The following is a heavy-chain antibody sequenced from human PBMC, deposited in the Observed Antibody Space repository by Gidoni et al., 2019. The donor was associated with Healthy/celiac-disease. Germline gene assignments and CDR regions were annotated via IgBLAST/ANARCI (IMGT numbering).Heavy chain of an antibody. J-gene: IGHJ4*02. CDR3: ARGRYNFDY. V-gene: IGHV4-34*01. Sequence: QVQLQQWGEGLLKPSETLYLSCAVYGGSFSGNYWRWIRQPPGKGLEWIGEITHRGSTIYNPSLKSRVTISVDTSKNQFSLKLRSVTAADTAVYYCARGRYNFDYWGQGTLVTVSS. CDR2: ITHRGST. D-gene: IGHD1-20*01. CDR1: GGSFSGNY.